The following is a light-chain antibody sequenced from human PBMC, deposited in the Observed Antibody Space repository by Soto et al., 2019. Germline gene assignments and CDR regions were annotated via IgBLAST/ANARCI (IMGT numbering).Light chain of an antibody. J-gene: IGLJ1*01. CDR2: GDS. V-gene: IGLV1-40*01. CDR3: QSYDSTLDARYV. Sequence: QSVLTQPPSVSGAPGQRVTISCTGSGSNIGAGYDVHWYQHRPGTAPKLLVFGDSHRPSGVPDRFSGSKSGTSASLAITGLQAEDEGDYYCQSYDSTLDARYVFGTGTKGTVL. CDR1: GSNIGAGYD.